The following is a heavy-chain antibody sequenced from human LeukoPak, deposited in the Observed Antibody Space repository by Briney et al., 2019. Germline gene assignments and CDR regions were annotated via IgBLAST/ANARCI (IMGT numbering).Heavy chain of an antibody. D-gene: IGHD2-2*01. CDR2: ISYDGSNK. CDR3: ARDRCSSTSCYGGAFDI. CDR1: GFTFSSYA. V-gene: IGHV3-30*04. J-gene: IGHJ3*02. Sequence: GGSLRLSCAASGFTFSSYAMHWVRQAPGKGLEWVAVISYDGSNKYYADSVKGRFTISRDNSKNTLYLQMNSLRAEDTAVYYCARDRCSSTSCYGGAFDIWGQGTIVTVSS.